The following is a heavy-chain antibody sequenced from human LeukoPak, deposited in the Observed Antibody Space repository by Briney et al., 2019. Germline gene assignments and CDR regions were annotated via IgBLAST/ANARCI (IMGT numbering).Heavy chain of an antibody. J-gene: IGHJ6*02. CDR1: RFTFSSYA. V-gene: IGHV3-23*01. CDR2: ISGSGGRT. Sequence: GGSLRLSCAASRFTFSSYAMSWVRQAPGKGLEWVAAISGSGGRTYYADSVKGRFTISRDNSKNTLSLQMNSLRDEDTATYYCAKEVYCGRDCYNPGYGVDVWGQGTTVTVSS. D-gene: IGHD2-21*02. CDR3: AKEVYCGRDCYNPGYGVDV.